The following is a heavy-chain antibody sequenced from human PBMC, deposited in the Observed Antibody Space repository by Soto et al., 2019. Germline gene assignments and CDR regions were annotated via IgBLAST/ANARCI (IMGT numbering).Heavy chain of an antibody. D-gene: IGHD3-3*01. CDR2: MNPNSGNT. CDR1: GYTFTSYD. J-gene: IGHJ5*02. CDR3: ARSHFGLVMGLNWFDP. Sequence: ASVKVSCKASGYTFTSYDINWVRQATGQGLEWMGWMNPNSGNTGYAQKFQGRVTMTRNTSISTAYMELSSLRSEDTAVYYCARSHFGLVMGLNWFDPWGQGTLVTVSS. V-gene: IGHV1-8*01.